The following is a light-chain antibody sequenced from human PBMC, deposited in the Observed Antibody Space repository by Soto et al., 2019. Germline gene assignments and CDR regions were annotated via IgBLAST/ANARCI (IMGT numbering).Light chain of an antibody. Sequence: DIVLTQSLGTLSLSPGERATLSCRASQSVSSNYLAWYQQKPGQAPRLLIHGASTRATGVPDRFSGSGSGTDFTLTISRLEPEDFAVYHCQQYGSLSWTFGQGTKVEIK. CDR1: QSVSSNY. CDR3: QQYGSLSWT. CDR2: GAS. V-gene: IGKV3-20*01. J-gene: IGKJ1*01.